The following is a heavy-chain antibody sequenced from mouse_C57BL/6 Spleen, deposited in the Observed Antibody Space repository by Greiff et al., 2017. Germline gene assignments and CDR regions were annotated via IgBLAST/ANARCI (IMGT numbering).Heavy chain of an antibody. Sequence: EVKVVESGGGLVQPGGSLKLSCAASGFTFSDYYMYWVRQTPEKRLEWVAYISNGGGSTYYPDTVKGRFTISRDNAKNTLYLQMSRLKSEDTAMYYCARQYGNWYFDVWGTGTTVTVSS. CDR3: ARQYGNWYFDV. D-gene: IGHD2-1*01. J-gene: IGHJ1*03. CDR1: GFTFSDYY. V-gene: IGHV5-12*01. CDR2: ISNGGGST.